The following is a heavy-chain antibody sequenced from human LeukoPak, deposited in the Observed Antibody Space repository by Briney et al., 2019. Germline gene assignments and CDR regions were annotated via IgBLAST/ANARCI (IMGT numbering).Heavy chain of an antibody. J-gene: IGHJ4*02. CDR2: ISGSGGIT. V-gene: IGHV3-23*01. CDR3: AKDPTDFDSSGQTYFDY. Sequence: GGSLRLSCAASGFTFSSYSMNWVRQAPGKGLEWVSGISGSGGITHYADSVRGRFTISRDNSKNTLYLQMNSLRAEDTAVYYCAKDPTDFDSSGQTYFDYWGQGSLVTVSS. D-gene: IGHD3-22*01. CDR1: GFTFSSYS.